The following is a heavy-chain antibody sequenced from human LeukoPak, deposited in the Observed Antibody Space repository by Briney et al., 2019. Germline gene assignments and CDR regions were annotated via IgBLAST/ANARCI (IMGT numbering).Heavy chain of an antibody. CDR1: GFTFDDYA. CDR2: ISWNSGSI. V-gene: IGHV3-9*01. J-gene: IGHJ3*02. Sequence: PGGSLRLSCAASGFTFDDYAMHWVRQAPGEGLEWVSGISWNSGSIGYADSVKGRFTISRDNAKNSLYLQMNSLRAEDTALYCCAKALAAAGNDAFDIWGQGTMVTVSS. CDR3: AKALAAAGNDAFDI. D-gene: IGHD6-13*01.